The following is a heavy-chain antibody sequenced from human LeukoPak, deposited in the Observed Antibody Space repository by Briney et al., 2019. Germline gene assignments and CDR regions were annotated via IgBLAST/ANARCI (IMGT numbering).Heavy chain of an antibody. CDR2: IYHSGST. CDR1: GGSISSSNW. V-gene: IGHV4-4*02. J-gene: IGHJ4*02. CDR3: ASLDSSGYYYVNY. Sequence: PSETLSLTCAVSGGSISSSNWRSWVRQPPGKGLEWIGEIYHSGSTNYNPSLKSRVTISVDKSKNQFSLKLSSVTAADTAVYYCASLDSSGYYYVNYWGQGTLVTVSS. D-gene: IGHD3-22*01.